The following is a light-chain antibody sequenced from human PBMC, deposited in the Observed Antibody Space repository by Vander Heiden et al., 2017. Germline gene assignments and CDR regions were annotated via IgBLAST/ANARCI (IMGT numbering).Light chain of an antibody. CDR1: QGISSS. Sequence: DIPLTQSPSFLSAPVGARVTITCRASQGISSSLAWYQQKPEKAPRLLIYAASTLQSGVPSRLSGSGCWTEFTRTISSLQPEDFATYYCQHLKGYPRSFGGGTKVEIK. CDR3: QHLKGYPRS. V-gene: IGKV1-9*01. J-gene: IGKJ4*02. CDR2: AAS.